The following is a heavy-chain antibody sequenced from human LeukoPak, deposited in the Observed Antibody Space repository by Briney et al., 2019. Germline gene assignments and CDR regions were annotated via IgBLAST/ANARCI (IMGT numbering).Heavy chain of an antibody. J-gene: IGHJ6*03. CDR2: IYYSGST. D-gene: IGHD6-6*01. Sequence: PPETLSLTCTVSGGSISSYYWSWIRQPPGKGLEWIGYIYYSGSTNYNPSLKSRVTISVDTSKNQFSLKLSSVTAADTAVYYCARRIAARSPPAYYYYMDVWGKGTTVTVSS. CDR3: ARRIAARSPPAYYYYMDV. V-gene: IGHV4-59*08. CDR1: GGSISSYY.